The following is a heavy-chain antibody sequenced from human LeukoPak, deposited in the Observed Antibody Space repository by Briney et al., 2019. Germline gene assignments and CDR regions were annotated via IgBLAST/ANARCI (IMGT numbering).Heavy chain of an antibody. D-gene: IGHD3-3*01. CDR1: GFTFDDYG. CDR2: INWNGGST. CDR3: ARDGKRITIFGVVIDGSFDY. V-gene: IGHV3-20*04. Sequence: GGSLRLSCAASGFTFDDYGMSWVRQAPGKGLEWVSGINWNGGSTGYADSVKGRFTISRDNAKNSLYLQMNSLRAEDTALYYCARDGKRITIFGVVIDGSFDYWGQGTLVTVPS. J-gene: IGHJ4*02.